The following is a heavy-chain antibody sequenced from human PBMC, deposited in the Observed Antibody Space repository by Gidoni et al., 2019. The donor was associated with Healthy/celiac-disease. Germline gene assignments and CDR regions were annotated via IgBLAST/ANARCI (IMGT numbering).Heavy chain of an antibody. V-gene: IGHV4-61*02. J-gene: IGHJ4*02. CDR1: GGSISSGSYY. CDR2: IYTSWST. CDR3: ARVGRTRPGRHADY. D-gene: IGHD2-2*01. Sequence: QVQLQESGPGLVKPSQTLSPTCTVSGGSISSGSYYWSWIRQPAGKGLEWIGRIYTSWSTNYNPSLKSRVTISVDTSKNQFSLKLSSVTAADTAVYYCARVGRTRPGRHADYWGQGTLVTVSS.